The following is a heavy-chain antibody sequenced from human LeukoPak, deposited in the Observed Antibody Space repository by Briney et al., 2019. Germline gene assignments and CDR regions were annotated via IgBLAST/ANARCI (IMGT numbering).Heavy chain of an antibody. CDR2: IKQDGSEK. J-gene: IGHJ3*02. Sequence: GGSLRLSCAVSGFSFSNYWMNWVRQAPGKGLEWVANIKQDGSEKYYVDSVKGRFTISRDNAKNSLYLQMNSLRAEDTAVYYCARGHWYGVRYFAFDIWGRGTMVTVSS. CDR1: GFSFSNYW. D-gene: IGHD1-26*01. CDR3: ARGHWYGVRYFAFDI. V-gene: IGHV3-7*01.